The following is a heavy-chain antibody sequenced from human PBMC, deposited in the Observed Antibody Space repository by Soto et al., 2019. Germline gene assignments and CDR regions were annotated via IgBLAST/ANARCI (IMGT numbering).Heavy chain of an antibody. D-gene: IGHD2-15*01. CDR1: GFTFSSYW. V-gene: IGHV3-74*01. J-gene: IGHJ6*02. CDR2: INSDGSST. CDR3: ARDKAPRSGNYYYYGMDV. Sequence: PGGSLRLSCAASGFTFSSYWMHWVRQAPGKGLVWVSRINSDGSSTSYADSVKGRFTISRDNAKNTLYLQMNSLRAEDTAVYYCARDKAPRSGNYYYYGMDVWGQGTTVTVSS.